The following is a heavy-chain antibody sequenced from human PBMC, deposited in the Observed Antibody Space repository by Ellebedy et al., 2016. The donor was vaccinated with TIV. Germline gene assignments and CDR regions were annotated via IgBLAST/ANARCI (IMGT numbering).Heavy chain of an antibody. V-gene: IGHV3-53*01. J-gene: IGHJ4*02. CDR1: GFTVSSNF. CDR3: ATQLWNTEF. CDR2: IYGGGTI. D-gene: IGHD5-24*01. Sequence: PGGSLRLSCAASGFTVSSNFMTWVRQAPGKGLEWVSVIYGGGTIRYADSVKGRFTISRDNSKNTLYLQMNSLRVEDTAVYYCATQLWNTEFWGQGTLVIVSS.